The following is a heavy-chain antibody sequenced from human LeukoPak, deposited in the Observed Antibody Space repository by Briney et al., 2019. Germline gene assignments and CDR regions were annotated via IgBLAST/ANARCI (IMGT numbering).Heavy chain of an antibody. V-gene: IGHV3-30*04. D-gene: IGHD2-15*01. CDR2: ISYDGSNK. Sequence: GGSLRLSCAASGFTFSSYAMHWVRQAPGKGLEWVAVISYDGSNKYYADSVKGRFTISRDNSKNTLYLQMNSLRAEDTAVYYCSSLLGYCSGGSCYYFDYWGQGTLVTVSS. CDR1: GFTFSSYA. CDR3: SSLLGYCSGGSCYYFDY. J-gene: IGHJ4*02.